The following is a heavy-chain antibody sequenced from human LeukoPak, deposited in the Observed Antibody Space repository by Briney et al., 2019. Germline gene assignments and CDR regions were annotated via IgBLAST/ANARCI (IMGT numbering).Heavy chain of an antibody. CDR3: ARHTIAPYTGIAVLGDFDY. CDR2: IYHSGST. J-gene: IGHJ4*02. D-gene: IGHD6-19*01. Sequence: SETLSLTCAVSGYSISSGYYWGLIRQPPGKGLEWIGSIYHSGSTYYNPSLKSRVTISVDTSKNQFSLKLSSVTAADTAVYYCARHTIAPYTGIAVLGDFDYWGQGTLVTVSS. V-gene: IGHV4-38-2*01. CDR1: GYSISSGYY.